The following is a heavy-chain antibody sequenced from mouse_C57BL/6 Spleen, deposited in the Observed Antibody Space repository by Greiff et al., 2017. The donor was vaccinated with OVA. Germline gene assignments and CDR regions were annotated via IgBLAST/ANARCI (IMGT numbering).Heavy chain of an antibody. J-gene: IGHJ3*01. Sequence: QVTLKVCGPGILQPSQTLSLTCSFSGFSLSTFGMGVGWIRQPSGKGLEWLAHIWWDDDKYYNPALKSRLTISKDTSKNQVFLKIANVDTADTATYYCARIMGGDSSGYVRFAYWGQGTLVTVSA. CDR3: ARIMGGDSSGYVRFAY. CDR1: GFSLSTFGMG. V-gene: IGHV8-8*01. CDR2: IWWDDDK. D-gene: IGHD3-2*02.